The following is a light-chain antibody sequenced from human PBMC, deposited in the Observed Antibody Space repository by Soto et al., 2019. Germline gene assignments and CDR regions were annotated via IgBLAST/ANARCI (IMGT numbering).Light chain of an antibody. Sequence: QSVLAQPSSVSGSPGQSITISCTGTSTDVGGYNYVSWYQHHSGKAPKLLIYEVTNRPSGISDRFSGSKSVNTASLTISGLQAEDEGDYYCSSYTNSNILHYVFGTGTKVTVL. V-gene: IGLV2-14*01. J-gene: IGLJ1*01. CDR3: SSYTNSNILHYV. CDR2: EVT. CDR1: STDVGGYNY.